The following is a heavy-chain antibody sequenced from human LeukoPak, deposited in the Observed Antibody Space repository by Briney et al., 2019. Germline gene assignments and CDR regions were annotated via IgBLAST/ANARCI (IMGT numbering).Heavy chain of an antibody. Sequence: GASVKVSCKASGYSFTSYGISWVRQAPGQWLELMGWISAYNGNTNYAQKLQGRVTTTTDTSTSTAYMELRSLRSDGTAVYYCAREVGIRGHFDYWGRGTPVTVSS. CDR2: ISAYNGNT. D-gene: IGHD1-26*01. CDR1: GYSFTSYG. CDR3: AREVGIRGHFDY. V-gene: IGHV1-18*01. J-gene: IGHJ4*02.